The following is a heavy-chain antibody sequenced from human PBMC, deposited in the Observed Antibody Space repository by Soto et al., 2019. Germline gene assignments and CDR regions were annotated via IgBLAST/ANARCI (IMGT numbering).Heavy chain of an antibody. J-gene: IGHJ4*02. V-gene: IGHV1-3*01. CDR1: GYTFTNYA. Sequence: QVQLVQSGAEVKKPGASVKVSCKASGYTFTNYAMHWVRQAPGQRLEWMGWINAGNGNTKYSQKFQGRVTLTRDTSASTAYMELSSLRSEDTAVYDCARTLRGIAFDYWGQGTLVTVSS. CDR3: ARTLRGIAFDY. CDR2: INAGNGNT. D-gene: IGHD6-13*01.